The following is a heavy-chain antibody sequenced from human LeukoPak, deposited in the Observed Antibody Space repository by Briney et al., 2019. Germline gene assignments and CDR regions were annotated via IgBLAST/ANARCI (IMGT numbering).Heavy chain of an antibody. J-gene: IGHJ6*03. D-gene: IGHD2-2*02. CDR2: INPNSGGT. CDR3: ASACSTSCYTDYYYMDV. Sequence: GASVKVSCKASGYTFTGYYMHWVRQAPGQGLEWMGWINPNSGGTNYAQKFQGRVTMTRDASISTAYMELSRLRSDDTAVYYCASACSTSCYTDYYYMDVWGKGTTVTVSS. V-gene: IGHV1-2*02. CDR1: GYTFTGYY.